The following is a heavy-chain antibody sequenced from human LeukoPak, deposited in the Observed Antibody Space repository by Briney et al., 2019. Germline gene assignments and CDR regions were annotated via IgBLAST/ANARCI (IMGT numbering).Heavy chain of an antibody. CDR2: ISYDGSNK. D-gene: IGHD3-22*01. V-gene: IGHV3-30-3*01. J-gene: IGHJ4*02. Sequence: GGSLRLSCAASGFTFSSYAMHWVRQAPGKGLEWVAVISYDGSNKYYADSVKGRFTISRDNSKNTLYLLMNSLRAEDTAVYYCARDNYDSSGYPYYWGQGTLVTVSS. CDR1: GFTFSSYA. CDR3: ARDNYDSSGYPYY.